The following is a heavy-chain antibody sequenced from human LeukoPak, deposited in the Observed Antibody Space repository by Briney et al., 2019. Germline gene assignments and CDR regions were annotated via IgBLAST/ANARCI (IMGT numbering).Heavy chain of an antibody. D-gene: IGHD6-13*01. J-gene: IGHJ6*02. CDR2: IYYSGST. CDR3: ARVPRIATNYYGMDV. V-gene: IGHV4-59*01. CDR1: GGSIRSYY. Sequence: PSETLSLTCTVSGGSIRSYYWSWIRQPPGKGLEWIGYIYYSGSTNYNPSLRSRVTISVDTSKNQFTLKLSSVTAADTAVYYCARVPRIATNYYGMDVWGQGTTVTVSS.